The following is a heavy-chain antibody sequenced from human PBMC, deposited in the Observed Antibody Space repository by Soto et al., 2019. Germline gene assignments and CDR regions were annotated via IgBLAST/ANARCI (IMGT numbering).Heavy chain of an antibody. Sequence: QVQLQESGPGLVKPSVTLSLTCAGSGDSMRDSQWWSWVRRPPGKGLEWIGEISHSGSTNYNPSLKSRVTMSIDKAKKQFSLNLTSVTAADTAMYYCARVISSREEYFDYWGQGTLVTVSP. D-gene: IGHD2-2*01. CDR3: ARVISSREEYFDY. CDR1: GDSMRDSQW. V-gene: IGHV4-4*02. J-gene: IGHJ4*02. CDR2: ISHSGST.